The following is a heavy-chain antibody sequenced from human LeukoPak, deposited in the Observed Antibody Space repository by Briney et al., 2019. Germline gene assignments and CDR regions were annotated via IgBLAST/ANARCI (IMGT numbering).Heavy chain of an antibody. CDR2: ISANGGTT. Sequence: GGSLRLSCAASGFTFSIYGMSWVRQAPGKGLEWVSAISANGGTTYYADSVKGRFTISRDNSKNTLYLQMNSLRAEDTAVYYCATVEYSSGWYYFDYWGQGTLVTVSS. D-gene: IGHD6-19*01. CDR3: ATVEYSSGWYYFDY. J-gene: IGHJ4*02. V-gene: IGHV3-23*01. CDR1: GFTFSIYG.